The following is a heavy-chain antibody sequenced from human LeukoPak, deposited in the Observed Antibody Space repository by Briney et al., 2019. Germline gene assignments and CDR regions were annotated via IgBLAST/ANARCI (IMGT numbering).Heavy chain of an antibody. V-gene: IGHV3-21*01. CDR1: GFTFSSYS. CDR2: ISSSSSYI. J-gene: IGHJ5*02. D-gene: IGHD6-13*01. CDR3: ARERQQLVFDDWFDP. Sequence: GGSLRLSCAASGFTFSSYSMTWVRQAPGKGLEWVSSISSSSSYIYYADSVKGRFTISRDNAKNSLYLQMNSLRAEDTAVYYCARERQQLVFDDWFDPWGQGTLVTVSS.